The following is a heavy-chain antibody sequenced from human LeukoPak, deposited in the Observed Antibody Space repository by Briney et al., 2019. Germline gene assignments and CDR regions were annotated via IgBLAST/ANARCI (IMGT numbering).Heavy chain of an antibody. J-gene: IGHJ4*02. CDR2: IQHDGSIK. Sequence: GGSLRLSCAASGFTFSNYGMHWVRLAPGKGLEWVAAIQHDGSIKYYADSVKGRFTISRDDSKNTLYLQMNSLRAEDATVYYCARGTIAAAGYYYFDYWGQGTQVTVSS. V-gene: IGHV3-33*01. CDR3: ARGTIAAAGYYYFDY. D-gene: IGHD6-13*01. CDR1: GFTFSNYG.